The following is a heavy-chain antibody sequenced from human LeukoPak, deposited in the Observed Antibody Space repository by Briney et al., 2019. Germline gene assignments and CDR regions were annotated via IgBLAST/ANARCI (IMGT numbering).Heavy chain of an antibody. Sequence: GGSLRLSCAASGFTFSSYAMSWVRQAPGKGLEWVSAISGSGGSTYYADSVKGRFTISRDNSKNTLYLQMNSLRAEDTAVYYCAKDDEYDILTGGNFVYWGQGTLVTVSS. CDR1: GFTFSSYA. V-gene: IGHV3-23*01. CDR3: AKDDEYDILTGGNFVY. J-gene: IGHJ4*02. CDR2: ISGSGGST. D-gene: IGHD3-9*01.